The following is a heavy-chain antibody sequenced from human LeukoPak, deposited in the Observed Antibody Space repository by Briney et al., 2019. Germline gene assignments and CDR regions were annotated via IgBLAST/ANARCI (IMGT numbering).Heavy chain of an antibody. V-gene: IGHV3-30*04. CDR1: GFTFSSYA. CDR3: ARGYCTSTNCNNWFDP. CDR2: ISYDGSNK. D-gene: IGHD2-2*01. J-gene: IGHJ5*02. Sequence: PGGSLRLSCAASGFTFSSYAMHWVRQAPGKGLEWVAVISYDGSNKYYADSVKGRFTISRDNSRNVLYLQMNSLRADDAAIYYCARGYCTSTNCNNWFDPWGQGALVTVSS.